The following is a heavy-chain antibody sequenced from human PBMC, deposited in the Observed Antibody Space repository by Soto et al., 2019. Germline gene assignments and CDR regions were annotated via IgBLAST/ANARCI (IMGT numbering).Heavy chain of an antibody. Sequence: GGSLRLSCAASGFTFSSYSMTWVRQAPGKGLEWVSSISSGSSYIYYADSVKGRFTISRDNAKNSLFLQMNGLRAEDTAVYYCARESSSWKPSHFDYWGQGTLVTVSS. V-gene: IGHV3-21*01. CDR3: ARESSSWKPSHFDY. CDR1: GFTFSSYS. CDR2: ISSGSSYI. J-gene: IGHJ4*02. D-gene: IGHD6-13*01.